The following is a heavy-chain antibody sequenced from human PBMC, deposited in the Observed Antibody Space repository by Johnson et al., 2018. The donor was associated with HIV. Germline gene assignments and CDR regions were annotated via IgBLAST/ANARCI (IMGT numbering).Heavy chain of an antibody. CDR1: GFTFNYYT. V-gene: IGHV3-33*08. CDR3: ARGLELGMVAFDI. CDR2: IRYDGSNK. J-gene: IGHJ3*02. D-gene: IGHD7-27*01. Sequence: QVQLVESGGGVVQPGTSLRLSCAASGFTFNYYTVHWVRQAPGKGLGWVAFIRYDGSNKYYADSMKGRFTISRDNSKNTLYLQMNSLRPEDTAVYYCARGLELGMVAFDIWGQGTMVTVSS.